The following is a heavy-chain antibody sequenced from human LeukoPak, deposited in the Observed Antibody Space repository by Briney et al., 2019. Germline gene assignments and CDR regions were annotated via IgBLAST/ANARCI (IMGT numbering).Heavy chain of an antibody. Sequence: GGSLRLSCAASGFTFSRYSMNWVRQAPGKGLEWVSSISPSSGYIYYADSVKGRFTISRDDAKNSLCLQMNSLRAEDTAVYYCARGGVTTYGYEFWGQGAPVTVSS. D-gene: IGHD4-17*01. V-gene: IGHV3-21*06. J-gene: IGHJ4*02. CDR3: ARGGVTTYGYEF. CDR2: ISPSSGYI. CDR1: GFTFSRYS.